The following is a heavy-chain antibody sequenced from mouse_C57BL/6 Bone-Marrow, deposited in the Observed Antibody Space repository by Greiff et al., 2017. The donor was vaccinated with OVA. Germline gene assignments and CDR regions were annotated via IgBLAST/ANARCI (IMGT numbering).Heavy chain of an antibody. V-gene: IGHV6-6*01. Sequence: EVQRVESGGGLVQPGGSMKLSCAASGFTFSDAWMDWVRQSPEKGLEWVAEIRNKANNHATYYAESVKGRFTISRDDSKSSVYLQMNSLRAEDTGIYYCTPRVFYAMDYWGQGTSVTVSS. CDR3: TPRVFYAMDY. CDR2: IRNKANNHAT. J-gene: IGHJ4*01. CDR1: GFTFSDAW.